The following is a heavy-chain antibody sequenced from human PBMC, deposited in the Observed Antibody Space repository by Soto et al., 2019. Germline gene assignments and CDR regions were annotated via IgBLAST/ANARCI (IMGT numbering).Heavy chain of an antibody. CDR2: ISDSGGST. J-gene: IGHJ4*02. Sequence: GGSLRLSCVVSGSTFSSDDMSWVRRAPGRGLEWVSGISDSGGSTYYADSVKGRFTISRDNTKNTLYLQMKSLRVEDTALYYCAKDGGWSLAVAGLFDYWGPGTQVTVS. V-gene: IGHV3-23*01. D-gene: IGHD6-19*01. CDR1: GSTFSSDD. CDR3: AKDGGWSLAVAGLFDY.